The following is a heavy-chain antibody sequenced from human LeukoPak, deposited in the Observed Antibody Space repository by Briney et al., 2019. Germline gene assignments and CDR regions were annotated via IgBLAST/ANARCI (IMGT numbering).Heavy chain of an antibody. J-gene: IGHJ4*02. D-gene: IGHD1-1*01. CDR3: ARYGRYNWKGLL. V-gene: IGHV4-31*03. Sequence: KPSQTLSLTCTVSGGSISSGGYYWSWSRQHPGKGLEWIGYMYYSGSTYYNPSLKSRVTISVDTSKNQFSLKLSSVTAADTAVYYRARYGRYNWKGLLWGQGTLVTVSS. CDR1: GGSISSGGYY. CDR2: MYYSGST.